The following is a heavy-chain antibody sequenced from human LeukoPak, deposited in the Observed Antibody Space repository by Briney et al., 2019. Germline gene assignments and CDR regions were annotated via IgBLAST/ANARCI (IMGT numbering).Heavy chain of an antibody. CDR2: MNPNSGNT. J-gene: IGHJ3*02. V-gene: IGHV1-8*03. D-gene: IGHD6-25*01. Sequence: GASVKVSFRASGYTLTNVDINWVRQASGQGLEWMGWMNPNSGNTGYAQNFQGRVTLTRDTSISTAYMELSSLRSEDTAVYYCARDSNGQTHADDPCDIWGQGTMATVSS. CDR3: ARDSNGQTHADDPCDI. CDR1: GYTLTNVD.